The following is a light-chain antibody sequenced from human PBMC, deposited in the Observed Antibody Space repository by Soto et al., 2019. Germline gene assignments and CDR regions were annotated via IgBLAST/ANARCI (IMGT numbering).Light chain of an antibody. CDR3: SSYTSSNTLVV. V-gene: IGLV2-14*01. J-gene: IGLJ2*01. CDR1: GSDIGGYNY. CDR2: EVT. Sequence: QSALTQPASVSGSPGQSLTISCTGTGSDIGGYNYVSWYQQHPGEAPKLMIYEVTNRPSGVSNRFSGSKSGNTASLTISGLQPEDEAAYFCSSYTSSNTLVVFGGGTKLTVL.